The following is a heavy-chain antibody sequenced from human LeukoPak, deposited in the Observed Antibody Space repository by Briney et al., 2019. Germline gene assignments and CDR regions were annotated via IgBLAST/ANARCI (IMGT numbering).Heavy chain of an antibody. CDR2: INIDGTIT. CDR1: GFTFSSYW. V-gene: IGHV3-74*01. D-gene: IGHD5-12*01. J-gene: IGHJ4*02. Sequence: PGGSLRLSCAASGFTFSSYWMHWVRQVPGKGLVWVSGINIDGTITRYADSVKGRFTISRDNSKNTLYLQMNSLRAEDTAVYYCAKDSWLRLVYYFDYWGQGTLVTVSS. CDR3: AKDSWLRLVYYFDY.